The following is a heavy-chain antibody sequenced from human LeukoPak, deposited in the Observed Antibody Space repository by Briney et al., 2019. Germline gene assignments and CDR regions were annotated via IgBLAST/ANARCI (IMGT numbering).Heavy chain of an antibody. CDR3: ARHGDYRSYYFDY. D-gene: IGHD4-17*01. J-gene: IGHJ4*02. V-gene: IGHV4-59*08. CDR1: GGSISSYY. CDR2: IYYSGST. Sequence: SETLSLTCTVFGGSISSYYWSWIRQPPGKGLEWIGYIYYSGSTNYNPSLKSRVTISVDTSKNQFSLKLSSVTAADTAVYYCARHGDYRSYYFDYWGQGTLVTVSS.